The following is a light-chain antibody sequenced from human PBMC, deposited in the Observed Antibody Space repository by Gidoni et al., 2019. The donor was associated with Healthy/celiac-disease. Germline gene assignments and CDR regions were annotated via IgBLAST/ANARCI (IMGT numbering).Light chain of an antibody. CDR2: GAS. CDR3: QQYNNWLT. CDR1: QSVSSN. Sequence: EIVITPSPATLSVSPGERATLSCRASQSVSSNLAWYQQKPGQAPRLLIYGASTRATGIPARFSGSGSGTEFTLTISSLQSEDFAAYYCQQYNNWLTFGGGTKVEIK. V-gene: IGKV3-15*01. J-gene: IGKJ4*01.